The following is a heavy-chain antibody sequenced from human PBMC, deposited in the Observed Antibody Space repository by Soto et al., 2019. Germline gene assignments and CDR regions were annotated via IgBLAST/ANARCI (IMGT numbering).Heavy chain of an antibody. CDR3: DREGWFGELLSFDYYGMDV. D-gene: IGHD3-10*01. Sequence: SQTLSLTWAISGDSVSSNSAAWNWIRQSPSRGLEWLGRTYYRSKWYNDYAVSVKSRITINPDTSKNQFSLQLNSVTPEDTAVYYCDREGWFGELLSFDYYGMDVWGQGTTVTVSS. CDR1: GDSVSSNSAA. J-gene: IGHJ6*02. V-gene: IGHV6-1*01. CDR2: TYYRSKWYN.